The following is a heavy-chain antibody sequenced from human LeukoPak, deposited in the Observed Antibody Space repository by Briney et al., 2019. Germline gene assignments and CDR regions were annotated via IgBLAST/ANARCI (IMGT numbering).Heavy chain of an antibody. CDR3: AKTFGWPFYFDY. V-gene: IGHV3-23*01. Sequence: QPGGSLRLSCAASGFPFSSYGMGWVRQAPGKGLEWFSGISGGGATTYYADSVKGRFTISRDNSKNTLHLDMSSLRAEDTAEYYCAKTFGWPFYFDYWGQGTLVTVSS. CDR1: GFPFSSYG. J-gene: IGHJ4*02. D-gene: IGHD2/OR15-2a*01. CDR2: ISGGGATT.